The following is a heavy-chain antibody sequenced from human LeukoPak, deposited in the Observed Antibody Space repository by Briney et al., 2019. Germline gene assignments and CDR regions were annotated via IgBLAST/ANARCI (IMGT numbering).Heavy chain of an antibody. CDR2: IYCSGST. D-gene: IGHD3-22*01. V-gene: IGHV4-59*12. CDR1: GGSISSYY. CDR3: ARGDYYDSSGDPKDYFDY. J-gene: IGHJ4*02. Sequence: SETLSLTCTVSGGSISSYYWSWIRQPPGKGLEWIGYIYCSGSTNYNPSLKSRVTISVDTSKNQFSLKLSSVTAADTAVYYCARGDYYDSSGDPKDYFDYWGQGTLVTVSS.